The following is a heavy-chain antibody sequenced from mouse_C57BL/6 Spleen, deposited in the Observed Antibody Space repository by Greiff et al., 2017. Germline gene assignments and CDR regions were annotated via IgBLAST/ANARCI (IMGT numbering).Heavy chain of an antibody. CDR3: ARDGATVVADYYAMDY. Sequence: QVQLQQSGPELVKPGASVKISCKASGYAFSSSWMNWVKQRPGKGLEWIGRIYPGDGDTNYNGKFKGKATLTADKSSSTAYRQLSSLTSEDSAVYFCARDGATVVADYYAMDYWGQGTSVTVSS. D-gene: IGHD1-1*01. V-gene: IGHV1-82*01. CDR2: IYPGDGDT. J-gene: IGHJ4*01. CDR1: GYAFSSSW.